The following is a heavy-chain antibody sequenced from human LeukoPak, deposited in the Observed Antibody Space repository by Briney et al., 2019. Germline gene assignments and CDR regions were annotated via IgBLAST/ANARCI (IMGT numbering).Heavy chain of an antibody. J-gene: IGHJ4*02. CDR3: GRDEYTRNSIDY. V-gene: IGHV6-1*01. CDR1: GDSVSNNSAA. CDR2: TYYRSKWYN. Sequence: PSETLSLTCAISGDSVSNNSAAWNWIRQSPSRGLEWLGRTYYRSKWYNDYAVSVKSRITINPDTAKNQFSLQLNSVTPEDTAVYYCGRDEYTRNSIDYWGQGTLVTVSS. D-gene: IGHD1-7*01.